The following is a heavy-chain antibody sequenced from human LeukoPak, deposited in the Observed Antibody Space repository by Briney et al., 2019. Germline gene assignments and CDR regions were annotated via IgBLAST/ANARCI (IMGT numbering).Heavy chain of an antibody. D-gene: IGHD6-13*01. CDR3: ARDYWVAAAGTTVWFDP. J-gene: IGHJ5*02. CDR1: GGSISSYY. CDR2: IYYSVRT. V-gene: IGHV4-59*01. Sequence: SETLSLTCTVSGGSISSYYWSWIRQPPGKGLEWVGYIYYSVRTNYNPSLKSRVTISVEPSKNQFSLKLSSVTAADTAVYYCARDYWVAAAGTTVWFDPWGQGTLVTVSS.